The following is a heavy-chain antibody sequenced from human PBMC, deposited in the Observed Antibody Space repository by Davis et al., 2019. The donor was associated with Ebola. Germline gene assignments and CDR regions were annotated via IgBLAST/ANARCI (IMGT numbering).Heavy chain of an antibody. D-gene: IGHD5/OR15-5a*01. Sequence: GESLKISCAASGFTFSSYAMHWVRQAPGKGLEWVAVISYDGSNKYYADSVKGRFTISRDNSKNTLYLQMNSLRAEDTAVYYCARGVSRVDWGQGTLVTVSS. J-gene: IGHJ4*02. CDR1: GFTFSSYA. V-gene: IGHV3-30-3*01. CDR3: ARGVSRVD. CDR2: ISYDGSNK.